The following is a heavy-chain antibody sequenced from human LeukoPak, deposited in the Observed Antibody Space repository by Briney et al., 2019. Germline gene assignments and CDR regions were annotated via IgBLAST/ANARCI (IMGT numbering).Heavy chain of an antibody. CDR1: GYSFTSYW. V-gene: IGHV5-51*01. CDR2: IYPGDSDT. D-gene: IGHD3-10*01. CDR3: ARQFGHASGSYYLPY. Sequence: GESLKISCKGSGYSFTSYWIGWVRQMPGKGLEWMGIIYPGDSDTRYSPSFQGQVTISADKSISTAYLQWSSLKAADTAVYYCARQFGHASGSYYLPYWGQGTLVTVSS. J-gene: IGHJ4*02.